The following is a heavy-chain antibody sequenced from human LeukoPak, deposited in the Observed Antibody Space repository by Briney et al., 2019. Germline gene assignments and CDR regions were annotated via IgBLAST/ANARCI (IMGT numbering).Heavy chain of an antibody. D-gene: IGHD6-19*01. J-gene: IGHJ6*02. V-gene: IGHV3-30*18. CDR1: GFTFSNFA. CDR3: AKGGAQWLVGYYGMDV. CDR2: ISYDGSNK. Sequence: GGSLRLSCAGSGFTFSNFALRWVRQAPGKGLEWVAVISYDGSNKYYADSVKGRFTISRDNSKNTLYLQMNSLRAEDTAVYYCAKGGAQWLVGYYGMDVWGQGTTVTVSS.